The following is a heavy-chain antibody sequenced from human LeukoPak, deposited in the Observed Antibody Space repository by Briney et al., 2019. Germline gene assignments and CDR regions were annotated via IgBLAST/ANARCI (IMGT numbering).Heavy chain of an antibody. D-gene: IGHD2-2*01. Sequence: ASVKVSCKASGGTFSSYAISWVRQAPGQGLEWMGGIIPIFGTANYAQKFQGRVTITADESTSTAYMELSSLRSEDTAVYYCARDGEGPQVPAANKEYFQHWGQGTLVTVSS. V-gene: IGHV1-69*01. CDR3: ARDGEGPQVPAANKEYFQH. CDR1: GGTFSSYA. J-gene: IGHJ1*01. CDR2: IIPIFGTA.